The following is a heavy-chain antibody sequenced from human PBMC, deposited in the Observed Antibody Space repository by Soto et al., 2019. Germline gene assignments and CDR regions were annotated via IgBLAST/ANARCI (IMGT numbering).Heavy chain of an antibody. Sequence: SSGQGSCTASGYPFTSYYMHWGRQAPGQGLEWMGIINPSGGSTSYAQKFQGRVTMTRDTSTSTVYMELSSLRSEDTAGDYCARGRGPVGATEYLYACGMDVR. D-gene: IGHD1-26*01. V-gene: IGHV1-46*01. CDR3: ARGRGPVGATEYLYACGMDV. J-gene: IGHJ6*01. CDR2: INPSGGST. CDR1: GYPFTSYY.